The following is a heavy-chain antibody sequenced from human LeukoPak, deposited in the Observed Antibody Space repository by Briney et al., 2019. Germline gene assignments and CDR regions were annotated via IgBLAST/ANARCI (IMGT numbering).Heavy chain of an antibody. Sequence: SETPSLTCTVSGGSISSSSYYWGWIRQPPGKGLEWIGSIYYSGSTYYNPSLKSRVTISVDTSKNQFSLKLSSVTAADTAVYYCARARAGAFDLWGQGTMVTVSS. CDR3: ARARAGAFDL. V-gene: IGHV4-39*07. CDR2: IYYSGST. J-gene: IGHJ3*01. CDR1: GGSISSSSYY.